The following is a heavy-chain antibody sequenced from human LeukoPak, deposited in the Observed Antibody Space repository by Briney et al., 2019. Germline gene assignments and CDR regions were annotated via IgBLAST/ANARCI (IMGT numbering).Heavy chain of an antibody. CDR3: ARGGNYWPQWWFDP. CDR1: GGSISTYY. V-gene: IGHV4-59*01. CDR2: IYYTGST. D-gene: IGHD1-26*01. Sequence: PSETLSLTCTVSGGSISTYYWSWIQQPPGKGLEWIGYIYYTGSTSYNPSLKNRVTMSLDASKNQFSLELNSVTPADTAVHYCARGGNYWPQWWFDPWGRGTLVSVSS. J-gene: IGHJ5*02.